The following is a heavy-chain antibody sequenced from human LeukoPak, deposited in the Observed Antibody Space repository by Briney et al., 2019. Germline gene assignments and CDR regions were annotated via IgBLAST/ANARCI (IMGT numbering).Heavy chain of an antibody. J-gene: IGHJ5*02. V-gene: IGHV4-38-2*02. D-gene: IGHD6-13*01. Sequence: SETLSLTCTVSGYSITSGYYWGWIRQPPGKGLEWIGSIYHSGSTYYNPSLKSRVTISVDTSKNQFSLKLSSVTAADTAVYYCARRKSSSYRGWFDPWGQGTLVTVSS. CDR2: IYHSGST. CDR3: ARRKSSSYRGWFDP. CDR1: GYSITSGYY.